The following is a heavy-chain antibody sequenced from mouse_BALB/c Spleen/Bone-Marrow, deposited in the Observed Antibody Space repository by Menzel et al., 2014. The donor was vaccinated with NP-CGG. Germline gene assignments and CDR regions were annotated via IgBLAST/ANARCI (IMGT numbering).Heavy chain of an antibody. CDR2: ISSGSTSI. D-gene: IGHD4-1*01. Sequence: EVKLVESGGGLVQPGGSRKLSCAASGFTFSSFGMHWVRQAPERGLEWVAYISSGSTSIFYSDTVRGRFTISRDNSKNTLFLQMTSLTSEDTAMYYCARGGNWDDFDVWGAGTTVTVSS. J-gene: IGHJ1*01. CDR3: ARGGNWDDFDV. CDR1: GFTFSSFG. V-gene: IGHV5-17*02.